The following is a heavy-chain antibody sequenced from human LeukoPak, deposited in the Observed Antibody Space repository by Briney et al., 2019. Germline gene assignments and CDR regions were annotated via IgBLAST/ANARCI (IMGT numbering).Heavy chain of an antibody. CDR1: GFTFSNYA. CDR2: SSGSGGDT. V-gene: IGHV3-23*01. CDR3: AKDRSCTNNICHGDFDY. D-gene: IGHD2-8*01. J-gene: IGHJ4*02. Sequence: GGSLRLSCAASGFTFSNYAMSWVRQAPGKGLEWVSGSSGSGGDTYYADSVKGRFTISRDNSKNTLYLQMNSLRAEDTAVYYCAKDRSCTNNICHGDFDYWGQGTLVTVSS.